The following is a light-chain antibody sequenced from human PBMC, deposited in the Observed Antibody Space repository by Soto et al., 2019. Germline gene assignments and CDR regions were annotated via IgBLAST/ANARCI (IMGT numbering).Light chain of an antibody. CDR3: QQYEDWTYT. Sequence: EIVMTQSPATLSVSPGERATLSCRASQSVSRNLAWYQQKPGQAPRLLIYDASTRATGIPARFSGSGSGAEFIFFISSLLSDDFAVYYCQQYEDWTYTFGQGTK. CDR1: QSVSRN. J-gene: IGKJ2*01. CDR2: DAS. V-gene: IGKV3-15*01.